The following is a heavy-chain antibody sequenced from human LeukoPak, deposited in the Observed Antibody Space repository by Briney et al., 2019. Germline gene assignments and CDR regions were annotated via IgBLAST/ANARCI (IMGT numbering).Heavy chain of an antibody. CDR3: ARVGEGAQVVPAAIITIFGVVIRGPFDY. V-gene: IGHV1-18*04. CDR1: GYTFTGYY. CDR2: ISAYNGNT. Sequence: ASVKVSCKASGYTFTGYYMHWVRQAPGQGLEWMGWISAYNGNTNYAQKLQGRVTMTTDTSTSTAYMELRSLRSDDTAVYYCARVGEGAQVVPAAIITIFGVVIRGPFDYWGQGTLVTVSS. D-gene: IGHD3-3*01. J-gene: IGHJ4*02.